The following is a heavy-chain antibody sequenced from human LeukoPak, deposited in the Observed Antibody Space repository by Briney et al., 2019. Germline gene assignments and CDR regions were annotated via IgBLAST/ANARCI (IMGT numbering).Heavy chain of an antibody. D-gene: IGHD3-3*01. Sequence: SETLSLTCTVSGGSISSYYWSWIRQPPGKGLEWIGYIHYSGSTYYNPSLKSRVTISVDTSKNQFSLKLSSVTAADTAVYYCARRSGYYETWYFDYWGQGTLVTVSS. J-gene: IGHJ4*02. CDR3: ARRSGYYETWYFDY. CDR1: GGSISSYY. V-gene: IGHV4-59*04. CDR2: IHYSGST.